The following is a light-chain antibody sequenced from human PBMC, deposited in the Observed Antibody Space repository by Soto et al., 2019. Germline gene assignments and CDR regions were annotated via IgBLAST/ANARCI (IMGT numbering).Light chain of an antibody. Sequence: QSVLTQPASVSGSPGQSITISCTGTSSDVGGYTYVSWYQQHPGKAPKLMIYEVSNRPSGISNRFSGSKSGNTASLTFSGLQAEDEADYYCSSYTSSSTYVFGTGTKVTVL. CDR1: SSDVGGYTY. CDR3: SSYTSSSTYV. J-gene: IGLJ1*01. V-gene: IGLV2-14*01. CDR2: EVS.